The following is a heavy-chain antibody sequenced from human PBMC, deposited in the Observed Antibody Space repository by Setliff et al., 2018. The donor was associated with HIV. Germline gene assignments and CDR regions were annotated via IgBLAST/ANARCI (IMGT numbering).Heavy chain of an antibody. CDR3: ARRRETIVVVIGIPNWYFDL. V-gene: IGHV4-38-2*01. J-gene: IGHJ2*01. D-gene: IGHD2-21*01. CDR2: IYHSGST. Sequence: SETLSLTCAVSGYSTSSGYYWGWIRQPPGKGLEWIGTIYHSGSTYYNPSLKSRVTISVDTSKNQFSLRLSSVTAADSAVYYCARRRETIVVVIGIPNWYFDLWGRGTLVPSPQ. CDR1: GYSTSSGYY.